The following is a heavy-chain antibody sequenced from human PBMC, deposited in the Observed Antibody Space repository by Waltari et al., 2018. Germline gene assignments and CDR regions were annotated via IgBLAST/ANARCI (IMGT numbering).Heavy chain of an antibody. J-gene: IGHJ5*01. CDR1: GFTLSRHW. V-gene: IGHV3-74*01. CDR2: INSDGSST. CDR3: ARGTYYYDNSGPYFDS. Sequence: EVQLVESGGGLVQPGGSLRLSCAASGFTLSRHWMHWVRQAPGKGLVWVSRINSDGSSTSYAGSVKGRFTISRDNAKNTVYLQMDSLRGEDTAVYYCARGTYYYDNSGPYFDSWGQGTLVTVTS. D-gene: IGHD3-22*01.